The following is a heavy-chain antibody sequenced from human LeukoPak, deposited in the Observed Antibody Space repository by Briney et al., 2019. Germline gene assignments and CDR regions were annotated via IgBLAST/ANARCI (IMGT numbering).Heavy chain of an antibody. Sequence: PGGSLRLSCAASGFTFSGYDMNWVRQAPGKGLEWVSSISSSSSYIYYADSVKGRFTIPRDNAKNSLYLQMNSLRAEDTAVYYCARSSTGFGELLFLASSSDAFDIWGQGTMVTVSS. CDR2: ISSSSSYI. D-gene: IGHD3-10*01. J-gene: IGHJ3*02. CDR3: ARSSTGFGELLFLASSSDAFDI. V-gene: IGHV3-21*01. CDR1: GFTFSGYD.